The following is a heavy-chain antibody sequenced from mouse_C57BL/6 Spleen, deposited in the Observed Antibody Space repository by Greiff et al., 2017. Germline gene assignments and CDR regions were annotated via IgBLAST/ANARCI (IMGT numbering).Heavy chain of an antibody. V-gene: IGHV1-62-2*01. CDR3: ARHEVRDYYGSSYGYFDV. D-gene: IGHD1-1*01. CDR1: GYTFTEYT. CDR2: FYPGSGSI. Sequence: VKLMESGAELVKPGASVKLSCKASGYTFTEYTIHWVKQRSGQGLEWIGWFYPGSGSIKYNEKFKDKATLTADKSSSTVYMELSRLTSEDSAVYFCARHEVRDYYGSSYGYFDVWGTGTTVTVSS. J-gene: IGHJ1*03.